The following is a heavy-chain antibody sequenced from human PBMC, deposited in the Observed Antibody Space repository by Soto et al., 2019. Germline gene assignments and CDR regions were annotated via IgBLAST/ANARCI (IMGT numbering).Heavy chain of an antibody. V-gene: IGHV4-59*12. CDR3: ARGRRTAILPLVY. CDR2: IYYRGST. Sequence: KTSETLSLTCTVSGGSISGYYWSWIRQSPGKGLEYIGYIYYRGSTNYNPSLKSRVTISVDTSKNQFSLKLSSVTAADTAVYYCARGRRTAILPLVYWGQGTLVTVSS. J-gene: IGHJ4*02. CDR1: GGSISGYY. D-gene: IGHD2-21*02.